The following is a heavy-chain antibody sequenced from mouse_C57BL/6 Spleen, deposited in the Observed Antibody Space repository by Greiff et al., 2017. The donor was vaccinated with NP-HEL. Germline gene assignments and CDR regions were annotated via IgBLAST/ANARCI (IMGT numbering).Heavy chain of an antibody. CDR2: ISSGSSTI. D-gene: IGHD2-1*01. CDR3: ARPSTMVTTNWYFDV. J-gene: IGHJ1*03. Sequence: EVQLVESGGGLVKPGGSLKLSCAASGFTFSDYGMHWVRQAPEKGLEWVAYISSGSSTIYYADTVKGRFTISRDNAKNTLFLQMTSLRSEDTAMYYCARPSTMVTTNWYFDVWGTGTTVTVSS. CDR1: GFTFSDYG. V-gene: IGHV5-17*01.